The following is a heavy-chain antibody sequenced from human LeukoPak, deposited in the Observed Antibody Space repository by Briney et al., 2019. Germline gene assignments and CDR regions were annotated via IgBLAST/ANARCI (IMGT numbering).Heavy chain of an antibody. CDR2: INHSGST. CDR1: GGSFSGYY. D-gene: IGHD3-22*01. J-gene: IGHJ4*02. CDR3: ARGHRTTPYDSSGYDY. Sequence: SETLSLTCAVYGGSFSGYYWSWIRQPPGKGLEWIGEINHSGSTNYNPSLKSRVTISVDTSKNQFSLKLSSVTAADTAVYYCARGHRTTPYDSSGYDYWGQGTLVTVSS. V-gene: IGHV4-34*01.